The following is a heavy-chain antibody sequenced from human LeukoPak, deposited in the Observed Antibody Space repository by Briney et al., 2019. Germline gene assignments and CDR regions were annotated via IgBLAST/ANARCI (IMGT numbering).Heavy chain of an antibody. Sequence: PGGSLRLSCATSGFTLSNYWMNWVRQAPGKGLEWVANIQQDGSEKYYVDSVKGRFTISRDNPKNSLYLQMNSLRAEDTAVYYCARASSGWSAFDIWGQGTMVTVSS. V-gene: IGHV3-7*05. CDR2: IQQDGSEK. CDR1: GFTLSNYW. J-gene: IGHJ3*02. CDR3: ARASSGWSAFDI. D-gene: IGHD6-19*01.